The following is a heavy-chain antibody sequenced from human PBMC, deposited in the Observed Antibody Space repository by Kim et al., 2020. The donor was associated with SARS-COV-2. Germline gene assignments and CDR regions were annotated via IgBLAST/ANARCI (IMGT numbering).Heavy chain of an antibody. CDR1: GFTLSPYW. CDR3: ERGISNCSGIDY. V-gene: IGHV3-74*01. D-gene: IGHD3-10*02. J-gene: IGHJ4*02. Sequence: GGSLRLSCAASGFTLSPYWMHWVRQVPGKSLEWLSRINDGDATYSSYAVTVKGRFTISSDKATNTLYIQMHGLRDAAADVYHCERGISNCSGIDYRGQG. CDR2: INDGDATYS.